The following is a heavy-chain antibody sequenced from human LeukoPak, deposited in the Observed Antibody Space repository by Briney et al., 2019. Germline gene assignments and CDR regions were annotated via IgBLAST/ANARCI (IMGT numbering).Heavy chain of an antibody. CDR2: INHSGST. CDR1: GGSFSGFY. V-gene: IGHV4-34*01. Sequence: SETLSLTCVVYGGSFSGFYFSWIRQPPGKGLEWIGEINHSGSTNYNPSLKSRVTISVDTSKNQFSLKLSSVTAADTAVYYCARVDNVSGSAWGQGTLVTVSS. J-gene: IGHJ5*02. D-gene: IGHD3-10*01. CDR3: ARVDNVSGSA.